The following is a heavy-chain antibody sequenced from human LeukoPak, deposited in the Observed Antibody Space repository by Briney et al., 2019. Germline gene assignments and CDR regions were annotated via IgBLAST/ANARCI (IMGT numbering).Heavy chain of an antibody. CDR2: FDLEDDER. J-gene: IGHJ4*02. CDR1: GSTLSEFA. Sequence: APVKVSCKVTGSTLSEFAIHLVRQAPGKRLEWMGGFDLEDDERRYSEKFQDRVTMTEDTSTDTAYMFLSSLRSEDTAVYYCATEVEYDSNGYLVDYWGQGTLVTVSS. CDR3: ATEVEYDSNGYLVDY. V-gene: IGHV1-24*01. D-gene: IGHD3-22*01.